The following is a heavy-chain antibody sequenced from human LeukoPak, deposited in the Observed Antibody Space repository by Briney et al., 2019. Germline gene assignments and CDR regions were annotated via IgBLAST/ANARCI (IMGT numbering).Heavy chain of an antibody. D-gene: IGHD1-26*01. CDR3: ARAPSGGSYFG. V-gene: IGHV4-34*01. CDR2: INHSGST. CDR1: GLTFSGYD. Sequence: GSLRLSCAASGLTFSGYDMHWIRQPPGKGLEWIGEINHSGSTNYNPSLKSRVTISVDTSKNQFSLRLSSVTAADTAVYYCARAPSGGSYFGWGQGTLVTVSS. J-gene: IGHJ4*02.